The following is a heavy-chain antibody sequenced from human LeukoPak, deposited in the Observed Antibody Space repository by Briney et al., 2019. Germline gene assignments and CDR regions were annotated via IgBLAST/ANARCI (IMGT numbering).Heavy chain of an antibody. V-gene: IGHV1-46*01. D-gene: IGHD6-19*01. CDR2: INPSGGST. CDR3: ARGGRRGGGSGWYYFGY. J-gene: IGHJ4*02. Sequence: ASVKVSCKASGYTFTSYYMHWVRQAPGQGLEWMGIINPSGGSTSYAQKFQGRVTMTRDTSTSTVYMELSSLRSEDTAVYYCARGGRRGGGSGWYYFGYWGQGTLVTVSS. CDR1: GYTFTSYY.